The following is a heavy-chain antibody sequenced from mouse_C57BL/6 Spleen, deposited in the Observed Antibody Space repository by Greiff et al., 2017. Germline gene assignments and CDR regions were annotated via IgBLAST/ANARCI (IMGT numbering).Heavy chain of an antibody. Sequence: EVKVVESGGGLVQPGGSMKLSCVASGFTFSNYWMNWVRQSPEKGLEWVAQLRLKSDNYATHYAESVKGRFTISRDDSKSSVYLQMNNLRAEDTGIYYGTERDSNYYWYFDVWGTGTTVTVSS. CDR3: TERDSNYYWYFDV. J-gene: IGHJ1*03. D-gene: IGHD2-5*01. V-gene: IGHV6-3*01. CDR1: GFTFSNYW. CDR2: LRLKSDNYAT.